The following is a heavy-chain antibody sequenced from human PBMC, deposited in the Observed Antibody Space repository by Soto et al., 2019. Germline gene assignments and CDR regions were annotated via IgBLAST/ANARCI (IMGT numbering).Heavy chain of an antibody. CDR3: ARDLMTAAVNQYYYYYGMYV. J-gene: IGHJ6*02. D-gene: IGHD6-13*01. CDR2: INPNSGGT. V-gene: IGHV1-2*02. Sequence: ASVKVSCKASGYTFTGYYMHWVRQAPGQGLEWMGWINPNSGGTNSAQKFQGRVTMTRDTSISTAYMELSRLRSDDTAVYYCARDLMTAAVNQYYYYYGMYVWGQGTTVTVAS. CDR1: GYTFTGYY.